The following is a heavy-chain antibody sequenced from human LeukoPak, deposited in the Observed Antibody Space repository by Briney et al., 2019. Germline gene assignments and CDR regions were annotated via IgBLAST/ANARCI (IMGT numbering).Heavy chain of an antibody. V-gene: IGHV3-74*01. J-gene: IGHJ4*02. Sequence: GGSLRLSCGASGFTFSSNWMHWVRQAPRKGLVWVSLITPDGTTTTYADSVKGRFTISRDNAKNTLYLQMNSLRAEDTAVYYCVPADKQWGQGTLVTVSS. CDR1: GFTFSSNW. CDR3: VPADKQ. CDR2: ITPDGTTT. D-gene: IGHD6-13*01.